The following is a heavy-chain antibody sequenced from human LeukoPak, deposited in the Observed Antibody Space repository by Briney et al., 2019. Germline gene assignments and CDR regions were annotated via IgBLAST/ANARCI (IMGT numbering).Heavy chain of an antibody. CDR2: INPNSGGT. V-gene: IGHV1-2*02. CDR1: GYTFTVYY. CDR3: ARLGGSYFYYYYMDV. J-gene: IGHJ6*03. Sequence: GASVTVSCKASGYTFTVYYMHWVRQAPRQGLEWMGWINPNSGGTNYAQKFQGRVTMTRDTSISTAYMELSRLRSDDTAVYYCARLGGSYFYYYYMDVWGKGTTVTISS. D-gene: IGHD1-26*01.